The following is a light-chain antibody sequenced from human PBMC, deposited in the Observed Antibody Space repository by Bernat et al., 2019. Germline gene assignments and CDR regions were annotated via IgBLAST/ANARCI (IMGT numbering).Light chain of an antibody. CDR3: QQYYTTPWT. CDR1: PTVLYTSSDKNY. Sequence: IVMTQSPDSLAVSLGSRATIHCKSSPTVLYTSSDKNYLALYQQKPGQPPKLLIYWASTRETGVPVRISGRWSGTDFTLSISSLQAEDVAVYYCQQYYTTPWTFGQGTKVEIK. CDR2: WAS. V-gene: IGKV4-1*01. J-gene: IGKJ1*01.